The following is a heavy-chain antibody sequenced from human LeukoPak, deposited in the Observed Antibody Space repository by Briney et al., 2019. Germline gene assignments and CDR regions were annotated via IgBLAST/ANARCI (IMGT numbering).Heavy chain of an antibody. CDR1: GFTFSSYS. J-gene: IGHJ6*03. V-gene: IGHV3-21*01. D-gene: IGHD4-17*01. CDR3: ATVTTNYYYYMDV. CDR2: ISSSSSYI. Sequence: GGSLRLSCAASGFTFSSYSMNWVRQAPGKGLEWVSSISSSSSYIYYADSVKGRFTISRDNAKNSLYLQMNSLRAEDTAVYYCATVTTNYYYYMDVWGKGTTVTVSS.